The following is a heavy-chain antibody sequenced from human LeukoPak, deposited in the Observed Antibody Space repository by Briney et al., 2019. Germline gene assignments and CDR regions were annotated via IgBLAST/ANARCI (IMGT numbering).Heavy chain of an antibody. CDR1: EFTFSDFY. Sequence: GGSLRLSCAASEFTFSDFYMSWIRQAPGKGLEWVSHISSSGTTIHYADSVKGRFTISRDNAKNSLYLQMNSLRAEDTAVYYCARDPQRRGGYNYDFWGQGTLVTVSS. CDR3: ARDPQRRGGYNYDF. V-gene: IGHV3-11*04. J-gene: IGHJ4*02. D-gene: IGHD5-24*01. CDR2: ISSSGTTI.